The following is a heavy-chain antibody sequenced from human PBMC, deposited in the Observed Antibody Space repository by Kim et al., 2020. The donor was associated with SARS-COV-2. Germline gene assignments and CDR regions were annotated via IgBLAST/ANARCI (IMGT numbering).Heavy chain of an antibody. CDR3: AREGYYYDSSGSHAFDI. J-gene: IGHJ3*02. D-gene: IGHD3-22*01. CDR1: GFTVSSNY. Sequence: GGSLRLSCAASGFTVSSNYMSWVRQAPGKGLEWVSVIYSAGSTYYADSVKGRFTISRDNSKNTVYLQMNRLRAEDTAVYYCAREGYYYDSSGSHAFDIWGQGTMVTVSS. CDR2: IYSAGST. V-gene: IGHV3-53*01.